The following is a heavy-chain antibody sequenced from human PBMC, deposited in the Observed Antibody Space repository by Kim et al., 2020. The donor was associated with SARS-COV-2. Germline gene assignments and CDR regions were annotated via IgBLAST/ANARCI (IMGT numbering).Heavy chain of an antibody. V-gene: IGHV3-7*03. Sequence: GGSLRLSCAASGFAFRDCWMSWVRQAPGKGLEWVADIKKDGSEKYYVDSVKGRFTISRDNAMNSLYLQLNSLRAEDTAVYYCATYSSAWEFDFWGQGTLVTVSS. CDR3: ATYSSAWEFDF. CDR2: IKKDGSEK. D-gene: IGHD6-19*01. CDR1: GFAFRDCW. J-gene: IGHJ4*02.